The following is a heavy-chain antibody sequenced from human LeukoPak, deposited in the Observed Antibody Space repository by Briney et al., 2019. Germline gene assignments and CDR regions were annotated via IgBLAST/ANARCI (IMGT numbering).Heavy chain of an antibody. Sequence: SETLSLTCTVSGGSISSSSYYWGWIRQPPGKGLEWIGSIYYSGSTYYNPSLKSRVTISVDTSKNQFSLKLSSVTAADTAVYYCASQTPFGVVIMGSDYWGQGTLVTVSS. D-gene: IGHD3-3*01. CDR2: IYYSGST. CDR3: ASQTPFGVVIMGSDY. CDR1: GGSISSSSYY. V-gene: IGHV4-39*01. J-gene: IGHJ4*02.